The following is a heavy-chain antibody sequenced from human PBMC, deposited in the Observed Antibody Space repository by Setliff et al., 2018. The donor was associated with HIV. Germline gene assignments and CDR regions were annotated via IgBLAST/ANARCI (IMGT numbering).Heavy chain of an antibody. J-gene: IGHJ3*02. CDR1: GYTFTNYD. CDR2: MNPNSGNT. D-gene: IGHD2-8*01. V-gene: IGHV1-8*02. CDR3: ARGYCTNAVCSDAFDI. Sequence: ASVKVSCKASGYTFTNYDINWVRQASGQGLEWVGWMNPNSGNTGYAQKFQGRVTMTTDTSTSTAYMELRSLRSDDTAVYYCARGYCTNAVCSDAFDIWGQGTMVTVSS.